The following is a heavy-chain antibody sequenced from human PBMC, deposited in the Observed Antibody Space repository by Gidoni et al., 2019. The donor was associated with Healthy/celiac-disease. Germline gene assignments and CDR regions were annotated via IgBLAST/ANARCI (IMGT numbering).Heavy chain of an antibody. V-gene: IGHV4-34*01. CDR3: ARGMGATNY. CDR1: GGSFSCYY. CDR2: INHSGST. Sequence: QVQLQQWGAGLLKPSETLSLTCAVYGGSFSCYYWSWIRQPPGKGLEWIGEINHSGSTNYNPSLKSRVTISVDTSKNQFSLKLSSVTAADTAVYYCARGMGATNYWGQGTLVTVSS. D-gene: IGHD1-26*01. J-gene: IGHJ4*02.